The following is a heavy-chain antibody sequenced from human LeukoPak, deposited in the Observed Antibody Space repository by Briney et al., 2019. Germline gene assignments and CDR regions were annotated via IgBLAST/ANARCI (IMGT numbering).Heavy chain of an antibody. CDR1: GFTFSSYG. CDR2: ISYDGSNK. Sequence: GRSLRPSCAASGFTFSSYGMHWVRQAPGKGLEWVAVISYDGSNKYYADSVKGRFTISRDNSKNTLYLQMNSLRAEDTAVYYCAREAVVVVAATPGYWGQGTLVTVSS. CDR3: AREAVVVVAATPGY. J-gene: IGHJ4*02. D-gene: IGHD2-15*01. V-gene: IGHV3-30*03.